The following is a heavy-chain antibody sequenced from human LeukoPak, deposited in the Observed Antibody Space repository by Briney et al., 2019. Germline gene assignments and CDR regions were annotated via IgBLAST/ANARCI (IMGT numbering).Heavy chain of an antibody. CDR2: ISAYNGNT. Sequence: VASVKVSCKASGYTFTSYGISWARQAPGRGLEWMGWISAYNGNTNYAQKLQGRVTMTTDTSTSTAYMELRSLRSDDTAVYYCARFTFWSGYYPFDYWGQGTLVTVSS. V-gene: IGHV1-18*01. CDR1: GYTFTSYG. D-gene: IGHD3-3*01. CDR3: ARFTFWSGYYPFDY. J-gene: IGHJ4*02.